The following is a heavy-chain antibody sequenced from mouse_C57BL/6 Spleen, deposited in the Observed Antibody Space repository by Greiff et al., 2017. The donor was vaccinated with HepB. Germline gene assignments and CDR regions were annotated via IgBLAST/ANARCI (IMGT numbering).Heavy chain of an antibody. CDR3: ARGYDGGYFDV. CDR2: ISYDGSN. CDR1: GYSITSGYY. V-gene: IGHV3-6*01. D-gene: IGHD2-2*01. Sequence: EVQLVESGPGLVKPSQSLSLTCSVTGYSITSGYYWNWIRQFPGNKLEWMGYISYDGSNNYNPSLKNRISITRDTSKNQFFLKLNSVTTEDTATYYCARGYDGGYFDVWGTGTTVTVSS. J-gene: IGHJ1*03.